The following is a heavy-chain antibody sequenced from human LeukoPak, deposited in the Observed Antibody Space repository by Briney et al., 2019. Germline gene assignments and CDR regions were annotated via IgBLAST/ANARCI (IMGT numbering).Heavy chain of an antibody. V-gene: IGHV3-48*02. CDR1: GFTFSSYS. Sequence: GSLRLSCAASGFTFSSYSMNWVRQAPGKGLEWISYISTSRTIYYADSVRGRFTISRDIVKNLLYLQMNTLRDEDTAVYYCARDVYGNYGMDVWGQGTTVTVSS. D-gene: IGHD2/OR15-2a*01. CDR3: ARDVYGNYGMDV. J-gene: IGHJ6*02. CDR2: ISTSRTI.